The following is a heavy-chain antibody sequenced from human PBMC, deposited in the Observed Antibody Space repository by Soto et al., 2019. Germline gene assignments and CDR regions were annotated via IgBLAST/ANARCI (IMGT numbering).Heavy chain of an antibody. D-gene: IGHD3-10*01. CDR2: INAGNGNT. Sequence: ASVKVSCKASGYTFTSYAMHWVRQAPGQRLEWMGWINAGNGNTKYSQKFQGRVTMTRNTSVSTAYMELSSLRSEDTAVYYCARDSISGSGERYYMDVWGKGTTVTVS. CDR3: ARDSISGSGERYYMDV. CDR1: GYTFTSYA. J-gene: IGHJ6*03. V-gene: IGHV1-3*01.